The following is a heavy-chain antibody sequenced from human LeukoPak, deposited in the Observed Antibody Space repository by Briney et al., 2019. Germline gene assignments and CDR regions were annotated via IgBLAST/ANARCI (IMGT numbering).Heavy chain of an antibody. J-gene: IGHJ3*02. V-gene: IGHV4-39*07. CDR2: INHSGST. CDR3: ARGPYSYDSSGAFDI. Sequence: SETLSLTCTVSGGSISSSLYHWGWIRQPPGKGLEWIEEINHSGSTNYNPSLKSRVTISVHTSKNQFSLKLSSVTAADTAVYFCARGPYSYDSSGAFDIWGQGTMVTVSS. CDR1: GGSISSSLYH. D-gene: IGHD3-22*01.